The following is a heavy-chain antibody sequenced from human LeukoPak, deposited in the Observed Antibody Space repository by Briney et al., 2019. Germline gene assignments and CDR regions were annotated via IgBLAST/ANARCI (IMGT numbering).Heavy chain of an antibody. Sequence: ASVKVSCKASGYSFTGYYMHWVRQAPGQGLEWMGWISPNSGVTNYAYKFQGRVTMTRDTSTSTVHMELSRLRSDDTAVYYCAPSDGLYGMDVWGQGTTVTVSS. CDR2: ISPNSGVT. CDR3: APSDGLYGMDV. V-gene: IGHV1-2*02. J-gene: IGHJ6*02. CDR1: GYSFTGYY.